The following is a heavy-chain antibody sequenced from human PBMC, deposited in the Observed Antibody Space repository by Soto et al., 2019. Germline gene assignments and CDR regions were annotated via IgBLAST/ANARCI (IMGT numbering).Heavy chain of an antibody. CDR3: ARHAWLDS. J-gene: IGHJ5*01. V-gene: IGHV3-53*02. CDR2: IHSDANT. CDR1: GFNVSSNS. Sequence: EVQLVETGGGLIQPGGSLRLSCAASGFNVSSNSMNWVRQAPGKGLEWLSLIHSDANTKYADSVKGRFTISRDSSENKFYLQMNSLRAEDTAVYYCARHAWLDSWGQGTLVTVSS.